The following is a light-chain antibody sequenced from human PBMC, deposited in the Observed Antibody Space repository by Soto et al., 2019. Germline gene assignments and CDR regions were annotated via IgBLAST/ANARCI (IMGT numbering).Light chain of an antibody. Sequence: EIVLTQSPGTLSLSPGERATLSCRASQSVSSSYLAWYQHKPGQAPRLLIYGASSRATGIPDSFSGSGSGTDFTLTISRLEPEAFAVYYCQQYGSSPITFGQGTRLEIK. CDR3: QQYGSSPIT. J-gene: IGKJ5*01. CDR1: QSVSSSY. CDR2: GAS. V-gene: IGKV3-20*01.